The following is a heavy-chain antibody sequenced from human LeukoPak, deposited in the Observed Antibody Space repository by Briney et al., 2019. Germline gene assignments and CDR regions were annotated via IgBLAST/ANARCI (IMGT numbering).Heavy chain of an antibody. D-gene: IGHD3-22*01. J-gene: IGHJ4*02. CDR2: INPNSGGT. V-gene: IGHV1-2*02. CDR3: ARDRYPITMIVVVPDY. CDR1: GYTFTGYY. Sequence: ASVKVSCKASGYTFTGYYMHWVRQSPGQGLEWMGWINPNSGGTNYAQKFQGRVTMTRVTSISTAYMELSRLRSDDTAVYYCARDRYPITMIVVVPDYWGQGTLVTVSS.